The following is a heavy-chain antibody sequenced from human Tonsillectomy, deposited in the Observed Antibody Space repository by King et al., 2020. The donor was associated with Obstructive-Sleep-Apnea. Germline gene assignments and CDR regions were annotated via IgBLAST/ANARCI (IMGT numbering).Heavy chain of an antibody. Sequence: VQLQQWGAGLLNPSETLSLTCAVYGGSFSDYYWSWIRQPPGKGLEWIGEINHSGSTNYNPSLKSRVTISVDTSKNQFSLKLTSVTAADTAVYYCARRGYSGYDRWGQGTLVTVSS. CDR2: INHSGST. D-gene: IGHD5-12*01. CDR1: GGSFSDYY. CDR3: ARRGYSGYDR. V-gene: IGHV4-34*01. J-gene: IGHJ4*02.